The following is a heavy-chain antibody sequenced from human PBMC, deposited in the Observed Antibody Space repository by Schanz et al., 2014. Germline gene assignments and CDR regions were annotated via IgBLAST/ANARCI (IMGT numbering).Heavy chain of an antibody. CDR3: ATDYSGGGCHI. V-gene: IGHV3-9*01. J-gene: IGHJ3*02. CDR1: GFTFDDYA. CDR2: ISWNSGSI. D-gene: IGHD6-19*01. Sequence: VQLVESGGGVVQPGRSLRLSCAASGFTFDDYAMHWVRQAPGKGLEWVSGISWNSGSIGYADSVKGRFTVSRDDAKNSLYLQMNSLRVEDTAVYYCATDYSGGGCHIWGQGTMVTVSS.